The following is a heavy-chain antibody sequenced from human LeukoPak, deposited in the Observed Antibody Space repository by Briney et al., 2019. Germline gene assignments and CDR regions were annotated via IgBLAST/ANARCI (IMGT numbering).Heavy chain of an antibody. V-gene: IGHV1-46*01. CDR3: AREVPGEWLGERGGESAVLGIDY. Sequence: GASVKVSCKASGYTFTSYYMHWVRQAPGQGLEWMGIINPSGGSTSYAQKFQGRVTMTRDTSTSTVYMELSSLRSEDTAVYYCAREVPGEWLGERGGESAVLGIDYWGQGTLVTVSS. CDR1: GYTFTSYY. CDR2: INPSGGST. J-gene: IGHJ4*02. D-gene: IGHD3-10*01.